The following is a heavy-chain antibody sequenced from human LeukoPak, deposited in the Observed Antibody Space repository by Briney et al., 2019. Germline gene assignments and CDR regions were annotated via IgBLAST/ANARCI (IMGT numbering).Heavy chain of an antibody. D-gene: IGHD3-22*01. Sequence: ASVKVSCKASGYTFTGYYMHWVRQAPGQGLEWMGWINPNSGGTNYAQKFQGRVTMTRDTSISTAYMELSRLRSDDTAVYYCAREMAEYYYDSSGYYYPPPFYMDVWGKGATVTVSS. J-gene: IGHJ6*03. CDR3: AREMAEYYYDSSGYYYPPPFYMDV. CDR2: INPNSGGT. CDR1: GYTFTGYY. V-gene: IGHV1-2*02.